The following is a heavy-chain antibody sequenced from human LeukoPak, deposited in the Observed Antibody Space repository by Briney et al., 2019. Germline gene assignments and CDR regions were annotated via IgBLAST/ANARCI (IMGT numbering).Heavy chain of an antibody. CDR3: ARDRSGSSSVDDAFDI. J-gene: IGHJ3*02. CDR2: INVITGYI. Sequence: GGSLILSCAASGFSFENYNMNWVRQAPGKGLEWVAYINVITGYIYYADSLKGRFTISRDNAKKSLFLEMNSLRVEDTAVYYCARDRSGSSSVDDAFDIWGQGIMVTVSS. V-gene: IGHV3-21*01. D-gene: IGHD1-26*01. CDR1: GFSFENYN.